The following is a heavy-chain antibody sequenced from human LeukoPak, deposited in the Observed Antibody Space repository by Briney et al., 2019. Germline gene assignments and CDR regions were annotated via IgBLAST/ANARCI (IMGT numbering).Heavy chain of an antibody. CDR1: GFTFSDYN. Sequence: PGGSLRLSCAASGFTFSDYNMRWIRQAPGKGLEWVSSISRSGSTKYYADSVKGRFTISRDNAKNPLYLQMNSLRAEDTAVYYCARDPTGSGSYSNNWFDPWGQGTLVTVSS. CDR2: ISRSGSTK. J-gene: IGHJ5*02. D-gene: IGHD1-26*01. V-gene: IGHV3-11*04. CDR3: ARDPTGSGSYSNNWFDP.